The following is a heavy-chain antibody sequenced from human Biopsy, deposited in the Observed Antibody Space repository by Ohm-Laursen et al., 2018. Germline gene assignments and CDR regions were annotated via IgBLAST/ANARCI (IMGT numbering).Heavy chain of an antibody. V-gene: IGHV4-39*01. CDR1: GGSISSSSTYY. Sequence: SETLSLTCTVSGGSISSSSTYYWAWLRPPPGKGLEWIGSIYNTETTFYNPSLKSRVTISIDTSTNQFSLKVSFVTAADTALYFCARHPTGFWFDPWGHGTLVTVSS. CDR2: IYNTETT. CDR3: ARHPTGFWFDP. J-gene: IGHJ5*02.